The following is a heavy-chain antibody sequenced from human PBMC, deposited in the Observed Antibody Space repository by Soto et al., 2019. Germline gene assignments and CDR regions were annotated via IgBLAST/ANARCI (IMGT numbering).Heavy chain of an antibody. CDR3: ARDKAYGYGLHAY. J-gene: IGHJ4*02. CDR1: GFTFTSSA. D-gene: IGHD5-18*01. V-gene: IGHV1-58*02. Sequence: GASVKVSWEASGFTFTSSAMQWVRQARGQRLEWIGWIVVGSGNTNYAQKFQERVTITQDMSTSTAYMELSILRSEDTAAYYCARDKAYGYGLHAYWGKGTLVTVTS. CDR2: IVVGSGNT.